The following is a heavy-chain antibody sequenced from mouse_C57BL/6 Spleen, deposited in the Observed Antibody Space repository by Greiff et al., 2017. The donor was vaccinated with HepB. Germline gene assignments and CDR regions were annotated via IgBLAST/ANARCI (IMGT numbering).Heavy chain of an antibody. CDR1: GYTFTDYN. CDR3: ARWDYYGSSFWYFDV. V-gene: IGHV1-22*01. CDR2: INPNNGGT. Sequence: VQLKQSGPELVKPGASVKMSCKASGYTFTDYNMHWVKQSHGKSLEWIGYINPNNGGTSYNQKFKGKATLTVNKSSSTAYMELRSLTSEDSAVYYCARWDYYGSSFWYFDVWGTGTTVTVSS. J-gene: IGHJ1*03. D-gene: IGHD1-1*01.